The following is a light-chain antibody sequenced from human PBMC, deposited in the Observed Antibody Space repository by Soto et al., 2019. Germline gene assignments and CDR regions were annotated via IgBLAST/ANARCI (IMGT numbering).Light chain of an antibody. CDR3: CSYAGSSTHV. J-gene: IGLJ1*01. Sequence: LAHPASVSGSPGQSITLSCTGTSSDVGSYNLVSWYQQHPGKAPKLMIYEGSKRPSGVSNRFSGSKSGNTASLTISGLQAEDEADYYCCSYAGSSTHVFGTGTKVTVL. V-gene: IGLV2-23*01. CDR1: SSDVGSYNL. CDR2: EGS.